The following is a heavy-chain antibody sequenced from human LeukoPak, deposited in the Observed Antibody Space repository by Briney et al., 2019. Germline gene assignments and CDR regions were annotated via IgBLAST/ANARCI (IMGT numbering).Heavy chain of an antibody. V-gene: IGHV3-74*01. D-gene: IGHD1-7*01. CDR3: ARDRGRTNYGDNNWFDS. Sequence: QSGGSLRLSCAASGFTFSDYWMHWVRQAPGKGLVWVSGINTDGRRTIYADSVKGRFTIFRDNAKNTLYLQMNSLRAEDTAVYYCARDRGRTNYGDNNWFDSWGQGTLVTVSS. J-gene: IGHJ5*01. CDR1: GFTFSDYW. CDR2: INTDGRRT.